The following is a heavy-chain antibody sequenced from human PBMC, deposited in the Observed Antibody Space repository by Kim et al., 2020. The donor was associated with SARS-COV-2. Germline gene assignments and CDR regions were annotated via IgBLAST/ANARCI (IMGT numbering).Heavy chain of an antibody. CDR3: TREADSSGWYLVGTTNDY. CDR1: GFTFSGSA. D-gene: IGHD6-19*01. V-gene: IGHV3-73*01. J-gene: IGHJ4*02. Sequence: GGSLRLSCAASGFTFSGSAMHWVRQASGKGLEWVGRIRSKANSYATAYAASVKGRFTISRDDSKNTAYLQMNSLKTEDTAVYYCTREADSSGWYLVGTTNDYWGQGTLVTVSS. CDR2: IRSKANSYAT.